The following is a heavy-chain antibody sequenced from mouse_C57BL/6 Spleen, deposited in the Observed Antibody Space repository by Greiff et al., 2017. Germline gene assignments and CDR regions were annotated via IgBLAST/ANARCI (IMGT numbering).Heavy chain of an antibody. J-gene: IGHJ1*03. CDR3: TREDTGFITTVVDWYFDV. D-gene: IGHD1-1*01. Sequence: VQLQQSGTVLARPGASVKMSCKTSGYTFTSYWMHWVKQRPGQGLEWIGAIYPGNSDTSYNQKFKGKAKLTAVTSASTAYMELSSLTNEDSAVYYCTREDTGFITTVVDWYFDVWGTGTTVTVSS. CDR1: GYTFTSYW. V-gene: IGHV1-5*01. CDR2: IYPGNSDT.